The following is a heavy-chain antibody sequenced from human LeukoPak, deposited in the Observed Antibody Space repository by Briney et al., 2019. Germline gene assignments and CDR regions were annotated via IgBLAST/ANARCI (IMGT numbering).Heavy chain of an antibody. CDR3: ARDHRPEIQYYYMDV. CDR2: LLYDGNTK. CDR1: GFSLSNYG. J-gene: IGHJ6*03. V-gene: IGHV3-33*01. D-gene: IGHD1-14*01. Sequence: GGSLRLSCAASGFSLSNYGMHWVRQAPGKGLEWVAALLYDGNTKHYADSVKGRFTISRDISKNTFYLQMNSLTAEDTAVYYCARDHRPEIQYYYMDVWGQGTTVTVSS.